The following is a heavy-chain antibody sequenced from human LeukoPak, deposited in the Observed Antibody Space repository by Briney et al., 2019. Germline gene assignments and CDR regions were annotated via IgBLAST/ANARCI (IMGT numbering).Heavy chain of an antibody. J-gene: IGHJ6*03. CDR3: ARAVTMVRGVTYYYSYYMDV. D-gene: IGHD3-10*01. Sequence: SETLSLTCTVSGGSISSYYWSWIRQPAGKGLEWIGRIYTSGSTNYNPSLKSRVTMSVDTSKNQFSLKLSSVTAADTAVYYCARAVTMVRGVTYYYSYYMDVWGKGTTVTISS. CDR1: GGSISSYY. V-gene: IGHV4-4*07. CDR2: IYTSGST.